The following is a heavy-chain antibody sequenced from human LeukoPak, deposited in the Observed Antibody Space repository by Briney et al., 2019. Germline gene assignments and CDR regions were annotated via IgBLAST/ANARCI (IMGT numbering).Heavy chain of an antibody. Sequence: GGSLRLSCAASGFTFNSYGMHWVRQAPGKGLEWVAVIWYDGSNKYYADSVKGRFTISRDNSKNTLYLQMNSLRAEDTAVYYCARDLTVSDSSGSTGYYFDYWGQGTLVTVSS. CDR2: IWYDGSNK. CDR1: GFTFNSYG. D-gene: IGHD6-19*01. V-gene: IGHV3-33*01. CDR3: ARDLTVSDSSGSTGYYFDY. J-gene: IGHJ4*02.